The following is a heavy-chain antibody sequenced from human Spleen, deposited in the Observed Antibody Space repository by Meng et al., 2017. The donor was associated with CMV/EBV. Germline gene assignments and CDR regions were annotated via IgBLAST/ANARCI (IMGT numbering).Heavy chain of an antibody. CDR1: GYNFVTFG. J-gene: IGHJ4*02. V-gene: IGHV1-18*01. D-gene: IGHD1-7*01. CDR2: ISAYNANT. CDR3: ARDRWNYGNPYVDY. Sequence: ASVKVSCKASGYNFVTFGISWVRQAPGQGLEWMGRISAYNANTNYAQKLQGRVTMTTDTSTSTAYMELRSLRSDDTAVYYCARDRWNYGNPYVDYWGQGTLVTVSS.